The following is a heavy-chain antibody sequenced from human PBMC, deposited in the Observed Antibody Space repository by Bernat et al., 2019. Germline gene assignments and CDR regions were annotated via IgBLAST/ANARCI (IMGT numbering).Heavy chain of an antibody. D-gene: IGHD5-12*01. CDR3: ARSTKDKSGFFDH. J-gene: IGHJ4*02. CDR2: IDTNTGNP. V-gene: IGHV7-4-1*02. Sequence: QVQLVQSGSELKKPGASVKISCKASGYTFTDYALNLVRQAPGQGLEWMGWIDTNTGNPTYAQGFTGRFVFSLDTSVSTTYLQISSLKAEDTAVFYCARSTKDKSGFFDHWGQGTLATVSS. CDR1: GYTFTDYA.